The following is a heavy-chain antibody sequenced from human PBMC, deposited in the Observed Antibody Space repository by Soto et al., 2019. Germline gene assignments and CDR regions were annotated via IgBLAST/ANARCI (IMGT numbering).Heavy chain of an antibody. CDR2: ISYDVSNK. CDR3: ARGRSGPPYYFDY. Sequence: QVQLVESGGGVVQPGRSLRLSCAASGFTFSSYAMHWVRQAPGKGLEWVAVISYDVSNKYYADSVKSRFTISRDNSKNTLYLQMNSLRAEDTAVYYCARGRSGPPYYFDYWGQGTLVTVSS. J-gene: IGHJ4*02. D-gene: IGHD6-19*01. CDR1: GFTFSSYA. V-gene: IGHV3-30-3*01.